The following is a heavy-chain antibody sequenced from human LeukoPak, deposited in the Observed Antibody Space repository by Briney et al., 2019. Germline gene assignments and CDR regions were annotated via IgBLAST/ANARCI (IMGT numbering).Heavy chain of an antibody. Sequence: PSQTLSLTCTVSGGSISSGDYYWSWIRQPPGKGLEWIGYIYYSGSTYYNPSLKSRVTISVDTSKNQFSLKLSSVTAADTAVYYCVSYGDLQYFQHWGQGTLVTVSS. V-gene: IGHV4-30-4*08. CDR2: IYYSGST. J-gene: IGHJ1*01. CDR3: VSYGDLQYFQH. CDR1: GGSISSGDYY. D-gene: IGHD4-17*01.